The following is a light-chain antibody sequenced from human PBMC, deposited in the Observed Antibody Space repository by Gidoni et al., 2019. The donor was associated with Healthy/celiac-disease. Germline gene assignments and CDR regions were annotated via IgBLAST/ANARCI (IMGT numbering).Light chain of an antibody. J-gene: IGKJ2*01. CDR3: QQSYSTPPYT. CDR1: QSISSY. CDR2: AAS. V-gene: IGKV1-39*01. Sequence: DIHMTQSPSSLSASVGDRFTITCRASQSISSYLNWYQQKPGKAPSLLIYAASSLQSGVPSRFSGSGSATDFTLTISSLQPEDFATYYCQQSYSTPPYTFGQGTKLEIK.